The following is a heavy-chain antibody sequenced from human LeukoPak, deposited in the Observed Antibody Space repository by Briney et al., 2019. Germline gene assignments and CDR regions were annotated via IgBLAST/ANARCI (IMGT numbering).Heavy chain of an antibody. V-gene: IGHV3-20*04. CDR1: GFTFDDYG. CDR3: ARATSQWFGELLLHYYYYYMDV. J-gene: IGHJ6*03. D-gene: IGHD3-10*01. CDR2: INWNGGST. Sequence: AGGSLRLSCAASGFTFDDYGMSWVRQAPGKGLEWVSGINWNGGSTGYADSVKGRFTISRDNAKNSLYLQMNSLRAEDTALYYCARATSQWFGELLLHYYYYYMDVWGKGTTVTVSS.